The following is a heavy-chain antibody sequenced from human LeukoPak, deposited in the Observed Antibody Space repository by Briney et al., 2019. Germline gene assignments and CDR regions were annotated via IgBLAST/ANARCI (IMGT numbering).Heavy chain of an antibody. J-gene: IGHJ4*02. CDR1: GYTFTNYA. Sequence: ASVKVSCKASGYTFTNYAMNWVRQAPGQGLEWMGWINTNTGNPTYAQGFTGRFVFSLDSSVSTAYLQISSLKPEDTAVYYCARLGSSEYSGSYPFDYWGQGTLVTVSS. CDR2: INTNTGNP. CDR3: ARLGSSEYSGSYPFDY. V-gene: IGHV7-4-1*02. D-gene: IGHD1-26*01.